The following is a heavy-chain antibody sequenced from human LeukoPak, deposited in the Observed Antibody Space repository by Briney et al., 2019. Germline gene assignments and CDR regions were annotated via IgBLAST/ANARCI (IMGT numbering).Heavy chain of an antibody. D-gene: IGHD3-9*01. V-gene: IGHV3-23*01. CDR3: AKWGDYDILTGYYDPDY. CDR2: ISGRVDST. Sequence: GGSLRLSCAASGFTLRNYAMTWVRQAPGKGLEWVSAISGRVDSTYYADSVKGRFTISRDNSKNTLYQQMNSLRAEDTAVYYCAKWGDYDILTGYYDPDYWGQGTLVTVSS. CDR1: GFTLRNYA. J-gene: IGHJ4*02.